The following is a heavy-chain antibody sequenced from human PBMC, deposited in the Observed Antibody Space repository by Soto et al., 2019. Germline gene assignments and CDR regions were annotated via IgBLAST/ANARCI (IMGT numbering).Heavy chain of an antibody. V-gene: IGHV3-23*01. CDR1: GFTFSSYA. CDR2: ISGSGGST. D-gene: IGHD2-2*01. Sequence: PGGSRRLAWAASGFTFSSYAMSWVRQAPGKGLEWVSAISGSGGSTYYADSVKGRFTISRDNSKNTLYLQMNSLRAEDTAVYYCAKDADIVVAPAGVFDTWGQRAPVTVSS. CDR3: AKDADIVVAPAGVFDT. J-gene: IGHJ5*02.